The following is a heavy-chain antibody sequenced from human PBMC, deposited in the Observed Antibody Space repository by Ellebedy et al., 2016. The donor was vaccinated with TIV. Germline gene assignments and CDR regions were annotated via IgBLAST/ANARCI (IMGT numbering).Heavy chain of an antibody. V-gene: IGHV1-3*01. D-gene: IGHD5-18*01. CDR2: INAGNGNT. Sequence: ASVKVSCKASGYTFTSYVMHWVRQAPGQRLEWMGWINAGNGNTKYSQKFQGRVTITRDTYASTDYMELSSLRSEDTAVYYCVGGYGVQFDYWGQGTLVTVSS. CDR1: GYTFTSYV. J-gene: IGHJ4*02. CDR3: VGGYGVQFDY.